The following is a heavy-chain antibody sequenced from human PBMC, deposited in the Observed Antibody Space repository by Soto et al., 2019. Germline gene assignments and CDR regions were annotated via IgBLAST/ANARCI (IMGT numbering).Heavy chain of an antibody. V-gene: IGHV3-23*01. D-gene: IGHD3-22*01. CDR3: ARDISYDSSGSPFDY. CDR1: EFTFSNYA. Sequence: GGSLRLSCAASEFTFSNYAMSWVRQAPGKGLEWVSSISDNGGTTYYAESVKGRFTISRDNSKNTLYLQMNSLRAEDTAVYYCARDISYDSSGSPFDYWGQGTLVTVSS. CDR2: ISDNGGTT. J-gene: IGHJ4*02.